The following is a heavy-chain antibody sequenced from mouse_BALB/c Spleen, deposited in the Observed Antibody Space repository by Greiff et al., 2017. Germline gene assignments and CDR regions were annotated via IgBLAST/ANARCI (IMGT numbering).Heavy chain of an antibody. D-gene: IGHD2-14*01. J-gene: IGHJ4*01. CDR1: GFTFSSYY. CDR2: INSNGGST. Sequence: DVMLVESGGGLVKLGGSLKLSCAASGFTFSSYYMSWVRQTPEKRLELVAAINSNGGSTYYPDTVKGRFTISRDNAKNTLYLQMSSLKSEDTALYYCARHRFYAMDYWGQGTSVTVSS. CDR3: ARHRFYAMDY. V-gene: IGHV5-6-2*01.